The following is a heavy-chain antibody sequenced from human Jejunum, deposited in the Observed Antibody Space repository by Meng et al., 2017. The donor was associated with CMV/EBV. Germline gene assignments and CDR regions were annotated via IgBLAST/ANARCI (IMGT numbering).Heavy chain of an antibody. CDR1: FSDYG. CDR3: VHDKGGAHSGSYDYAFDI. J-gene: IGHJ3*02. Sequence: FSDYGMNWDRPAPGKGLEWVAVISYDGNNSYYADSVQGRFTISRDNYKNTLYLQMNSLGADDTAVYYCVHDKGGAHSGSYDYAFDIWGQGTMVTVSS. D-gene: IGHD1-26*01. CDR2: ISYDGNNS. V-gene: IGHV3-30*18.